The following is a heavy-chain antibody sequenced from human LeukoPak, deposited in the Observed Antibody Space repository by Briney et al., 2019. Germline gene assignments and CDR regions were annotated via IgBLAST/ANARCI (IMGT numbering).Heavy chain of an antibody. D-gene: IGHD6-13*01. CDR3: TRPGLLAAATYMDV. CDR1: GFTFSGSA. V-gene: IGHV3-73*01. CDR2: IRSKANSYAT. J-gene: IGHJ6*03. Sequence: GGSLRLSCAASGFTFSGSAMHWVRQASGKGLEWVGRIRSKANSYATAYAASVKGRFTISRDDSKNTAYLQMNSLKTEDTAVYYCTRPGLLAAATYMDVWGKGTTVTVSS.